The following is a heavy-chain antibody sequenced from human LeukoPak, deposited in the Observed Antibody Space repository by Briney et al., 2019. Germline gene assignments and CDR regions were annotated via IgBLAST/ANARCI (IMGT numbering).Heavy chain of an antibody. CDR1: GFTFSSYD. CDR3: ARAQWAARRYYYYGMDV. J-gene: IGHJ6*02. Sequence: GGSLRLSCAAPGFTFSSYDMHWVRQVTGKGLEWVSGIGIAGDTYYPGSVKGRFTISRENAKNSLYLQMNSLRAEDTAVYYCARAQWAARRYYYYGMDVWGQGTTVTVSS. CDR2: IGIAGDT. V-gene: IGHV3-13*01. D-gene: IGHD6-6*01.